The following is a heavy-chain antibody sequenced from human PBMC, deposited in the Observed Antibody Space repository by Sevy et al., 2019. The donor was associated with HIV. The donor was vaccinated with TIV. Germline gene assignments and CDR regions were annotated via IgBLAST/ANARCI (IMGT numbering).Heavy chain of an antibody. CDR3: AKLGVWPYYDFWGGPSYGMDV. V-gene: IGHV3-30*18. Sequence: GGSLRLSCAASGFTFSSYGMHWVRQAPGKGLEWVAVISYDGSNKYYADSVKGRFTISRDNSKNTLYLQMNSLRAEDRAGYYCAKLGVWPYYDFWGGPSYGMDVWGQGTTVTVSS. CDR2: ISYDGSNK. J-gene: IGHJ6*02. CDR1: GFTFSSYG. D-gene: IGHD3-3*01.